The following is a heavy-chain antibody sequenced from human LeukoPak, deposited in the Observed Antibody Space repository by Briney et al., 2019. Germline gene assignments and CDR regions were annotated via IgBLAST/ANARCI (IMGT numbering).Heavy chain of an antibody. CDR3: ARGSGFLDY. CDR2: IYYSGST. CDR1: GDFISSSSYY. Sequence: SEALSLTCTVSGDFISSSSYYWGWIRQPPGKGLEWIGYIYYSGSTYYNPSLKSRVTISVDTSKNQFSLKLSSVTAADTAVYYCARGSGFLDYWGQGTLVTVSS. V-gene: IGHV4-31*03. D-gene: IGHD3-22*01. J-gene: IGHJ4*02.